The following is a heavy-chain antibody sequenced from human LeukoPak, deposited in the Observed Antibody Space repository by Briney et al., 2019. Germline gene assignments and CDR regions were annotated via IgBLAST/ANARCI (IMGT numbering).Heavy chain of an antibody. D-gene: IGHD7-27*01. CDR2: ISYDGSNK. CDR3: AGLTGSNDY. CDR1: GFTFSSYA. Sequence: GGSLRLSCAASGFTFSSYAMHWVRQAPGKGLEWVAVISYDGSNKYYADSVKGRFTISRDNSKNTLYLQMNSLRAEDTAVYYCAGLTGSNDYWGQGTLVTVSS. J-gene: IGHJ4*02. V-gene: IGHV3-30-3*01.